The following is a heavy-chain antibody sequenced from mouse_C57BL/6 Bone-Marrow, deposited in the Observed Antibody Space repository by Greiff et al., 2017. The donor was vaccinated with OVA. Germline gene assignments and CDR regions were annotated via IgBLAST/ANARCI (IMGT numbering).Heavy chain of an antibody. Sequence: VQLVESGPGLVQPSQSLSITCTVSGFSLTSYGVHWVRQSPGKGLEWLGVIWSGGSTDYNAAFISRLSISKDNSKSQVFFKMNSLQADDTAIYYCARNYDGYYVAWFAYWGQGTLVTVSA. CDR2: IWSGGST. CDR3: ARNYDGYYVAWFAY. CDR1: GFSLTSYG. J-gene: IGHJ3*01. V-gene: IGHV2-2*01. D-gene: IGHD2-3*01.